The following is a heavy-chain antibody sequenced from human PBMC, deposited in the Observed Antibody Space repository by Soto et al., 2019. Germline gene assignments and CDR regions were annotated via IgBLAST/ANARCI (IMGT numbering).Heavy chain of an antibody. Sequence: GGSLRLSCAASGFPFGENAMSWVRQAPGKGLEWVSGISDSGATTYYADSVRGRFTISRDNSKKTLYLQMKSLRAEDSASYYCAKEDTSSGSLDYWGQGALVPVYS. V-gene: IGHV3-23*01. CDR3: AKEDTSSGSLDY. D-gene: IGHD6-19*01. J-gene: IGHJ4*02. CDR2: ISDSGATT. CDR1: GFPFGENA.